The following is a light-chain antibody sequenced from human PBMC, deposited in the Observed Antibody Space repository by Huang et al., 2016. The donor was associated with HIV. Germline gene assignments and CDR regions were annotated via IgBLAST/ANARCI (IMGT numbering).Light chain of an antibody. J-gene: IGKJ4*01. CDR3: QQYLTSPLT. CDR1: QNITNNF. Sequence: EIILTQSPGTLSLSPGESAALSCWASQNITNNFLAWYQQRSGQAPRLLIYGASSRAIGVPDRFRGSGSATDFTLTISRLEPQDSAVYYCQQYLTSPLTFGGGTNIEIK. CDR2: GAS. V-gene: IGKV3-20*01.